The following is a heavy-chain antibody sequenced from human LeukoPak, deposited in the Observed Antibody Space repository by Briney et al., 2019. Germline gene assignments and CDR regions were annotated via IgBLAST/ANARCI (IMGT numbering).Heavy chain of an antibody. Sequence: ASVKVSCKTSGYSFTDYAITWVRQVRGQGLQWVGWISASNGNTDYAQSFRGRATMTTDTSTSTAYMELRSLRSDDTAVYYCARCSFDYGDGFDYWGQGTLVTVSS. V-gene: IGHV1-18*01. J-gene: IGHJ4*02. CDR3: ARCSFDYGDGFDY. CDR1: GYSFTDYA. CDR2: ISASNGNT. D-gene: IGHD4-17*01.